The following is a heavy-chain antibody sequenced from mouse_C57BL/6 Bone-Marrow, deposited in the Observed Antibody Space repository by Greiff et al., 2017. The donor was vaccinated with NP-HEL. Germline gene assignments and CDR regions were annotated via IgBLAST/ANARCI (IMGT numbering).Heavy chain of an antibody. J-gene: IGHJ1*03. V-gene: IGHV1-18*01. CDR1: GYTFTDYN. CDR3: AREHYYGSSSYWYFDV. D-gene: IGHD1-1*01. Sequence: VQLKQSGPELVKPGASVKIPCKASGYTFTDYNMDWVKQGHGKSLEWIGDINPNNGGTIYNQKFKGKATLTVDKSSSTAYMELRSLTSEDTAVYYCAREHYYGSSSYWYFDVWGTGTTVTVSS. CDR2: INPNNGGT.